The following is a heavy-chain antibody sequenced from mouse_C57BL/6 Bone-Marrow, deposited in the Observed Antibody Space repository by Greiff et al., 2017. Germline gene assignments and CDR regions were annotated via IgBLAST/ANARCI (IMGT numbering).Heavy chain of an antibody. D-gene: IGHD2-1*01. V-gene: IGHV1-82*01. CDR2: IYPGDGDT. CDR1: GYAFSSSW. J-gene: IGHJ4*01. CDR3: ARRVTGPYAMDY. Sequence: QVQLQQSGPELVKPGASVKISCKASGYAFSSSWMNWVKQRPGKGLEWIGRIYPGDGDTNYNGKFKGKATLTADKSSSTAYMQLSSLTSEDSAVYFCARRVTGPYAMDYWGQGTSVTVSS.